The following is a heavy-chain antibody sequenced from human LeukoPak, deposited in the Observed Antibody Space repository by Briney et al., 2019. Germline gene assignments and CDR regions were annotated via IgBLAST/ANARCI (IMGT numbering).Heavy chain of an antibody. Sequence: GGSLRLSCAASGFTFSIHAMSWVRQAPGKGLEWVSAISGSSSSTYYADSVKGQFTISRDNSKNTLYLQMNSLRAEDTAVYYCATHEWLRPMPSYMDVWGKGTTVTVSS. V-gene: IGHV3-23*01. CDR1: GFTFSIHA. CDR3: ATHEWLRPMPSYMDV. D-gene: IGHD5-12*01. J-gene: IGHJ6*03. CDR2: ISGSSSST.